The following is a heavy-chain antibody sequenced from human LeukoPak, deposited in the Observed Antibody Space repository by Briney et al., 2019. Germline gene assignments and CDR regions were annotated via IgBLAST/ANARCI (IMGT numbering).Heavy chain of an antibody. Sequence: GGSLRLSCAASGFTFIKYSMTWVRQAPGKGLEWVSAITGSGAFTDYADSVKGRFTISRDNSKNTLYLQMNSLRAEDTAVYYYAKRSAESSGYFNHWGQGILVTVAS. D-gene: IGHD6-19*01. CDR2: ITGSGAFT. V-gene: IGHV3-23*01. J-gene: IGHJ4*02. CDR1: GFTFIKYS. CDR3: AKRSAESSGYFNH.